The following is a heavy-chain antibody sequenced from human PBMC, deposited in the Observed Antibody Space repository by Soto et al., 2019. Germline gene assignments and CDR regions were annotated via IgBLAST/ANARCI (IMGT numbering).Heavy chain of an antibody. Sequence: GGSLRLSCAASGFTFSSYAMSWVRQAPGKGLEWVSAISGSGGSTYYAVSLKGRFTISRDNSKNTLYLQMNSLRAEDTAVYYCAKGALYDYVWGSYRYYGMDVWGQGTTVTVSS. CDR2: ISGSGGST. D-gene: IGHD3-16*02. CDR3: AKGALYDYVWGSYRYYGMDV. V-gene: IGHV3-23*01. J-gene: IGHJ6*02. CDR1: GFTFSSYA.